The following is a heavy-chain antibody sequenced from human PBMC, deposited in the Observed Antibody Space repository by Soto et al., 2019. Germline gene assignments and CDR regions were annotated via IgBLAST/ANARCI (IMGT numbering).Heavy chain of an antibody. D-gene: IGHD4-17*01. CDR1: GFTFSGSA. CDR2: IRSKANSYAT. Sequence: EVQLVESGGGLVQPGGSLKLSCAASGFTFSGSAMHWVRQASGKGLEWVGRIRSKANSYATAYAASVKGRFTISRDDSKHTAYLQMNSMKTEDTAVYYCTRLYGDYSNDYWGQGTLVTVSS. V-gene: IGHV3-73*02. CDR3: TRLYGDYSNDY. J-gene: IGHJ4*02.